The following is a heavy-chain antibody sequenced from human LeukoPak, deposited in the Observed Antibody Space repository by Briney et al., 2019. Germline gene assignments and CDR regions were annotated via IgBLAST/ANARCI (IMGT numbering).Heavy chain of an antibody. J-gene: IGHJ6*03. D-gene: IGHD1-1*01. CDR1: GFTFSSFD. V-gene: IGHV3-13*01. CDR2: IGTASDT. CDR3: ARGPPRGKYYYMDV. Sequence: PGGSLRLSCAASGFTFSSFDMHWVRQHTGQGLEWVSTIGTASDTYYPGSVEGRFTLSRDNAKNSLYPQMNSLTAGDTAVYYCARGPPRGKYYYMDVWGKGTTVTVSS.